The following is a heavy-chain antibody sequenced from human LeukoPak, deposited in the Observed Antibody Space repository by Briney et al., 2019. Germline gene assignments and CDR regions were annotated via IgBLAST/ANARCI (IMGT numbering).Heavy chain of an antibody. Sequence: GGSLRLSCAASGFTFSSYAMSWVRQAPGKGLEWVSAISGSGGSTYYADSVKGRFTISRDNSKNTLYLQMNTLGAEDTAVYFCAKYCISSTCYQPYGMDAWGQGTTVTVSS. CDR1: GFTFSSYA. V-gene: IGHV3-23*01. CDR2: ISGSGGST. J-gene: IGHJ6*02. D-gene: IGHD2-2*01. CDR3: AKYCISSTCYQPYGMDA.